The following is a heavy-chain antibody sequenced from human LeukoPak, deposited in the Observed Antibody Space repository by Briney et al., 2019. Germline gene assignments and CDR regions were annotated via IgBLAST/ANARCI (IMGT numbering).Heavy chain of an antibody. CDR2: ISSSGSTI. CDR1: GFRFSSYE. D-gene: IGHD2-2*01. J-gene: IGHJ4*02. V-gene: IGHV3-48*03. Sequence: PGGSLRLSCTASGFRFSSYERNWVRQAPGKGLEWVSYISSSGSTIYYADSVKGPFTISRHNAKNSLYLQMNSLRDEDTAVYYCARGYASSYWGQGTLVAVSS. CDR3: ARGYASSY.